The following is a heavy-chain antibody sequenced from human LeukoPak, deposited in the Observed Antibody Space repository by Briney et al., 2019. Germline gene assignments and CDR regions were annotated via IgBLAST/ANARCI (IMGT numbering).Heavy chain of an antibody. Sequence: GGSLRLSCAASGFTFSDHYMDWVRQAPGKGLEWVAFIRYDGSNKYYADSVKGRFTISRDNSKNTLYLQMNSLRAEDTAVCYCARVPGYSYGYTDYWGQGTLVTVSS. J-gene: IGHJ4*02. V-gene: IGHV3-30*02. CDR2: IRYDGSNK. CDR3: ARVPGYSYGYTDY. D-gene: IGHD5-18*01. CDR1: GFTFSDHY.